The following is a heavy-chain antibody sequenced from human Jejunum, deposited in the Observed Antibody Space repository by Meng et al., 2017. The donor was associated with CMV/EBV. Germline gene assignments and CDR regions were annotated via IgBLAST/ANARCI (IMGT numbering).Heavy chain of an antibody. CDR3: ARGSYDYWSGHHNFWSGYLPYGTDV. J-gene: IGHJ6*02. V-gene: IGHV3-7*01. D-gene: IGHD3-3*01. CDR2: IKQDGSEK. Sequence: VRQAPGKGLEWVANIKQDGSEKHYVDSVKGRFTISRDNAKNSLYLQMNSLRAEDSAVYYCARGSYDYWSGHHNFWSGYLPYGTDVWGQGTTVTVSS.